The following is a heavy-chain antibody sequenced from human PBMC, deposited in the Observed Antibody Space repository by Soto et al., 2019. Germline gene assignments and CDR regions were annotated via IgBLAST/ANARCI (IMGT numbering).Heavy chain of an antibody. V-gene: IGHV3-72*01. CDR2: ARSKADNYIT. CDR1: GFTFSDHF. Sequence: EVQLVESGGGLVQPGGSLRLSCAASGFTFSDHFMDWVRQAPGKGLEWVGRARSKADNYITAYAASVKGRFSISRDDSKNSVYLQMRSLQIEDTAVYFCARDAPSCRANSCYFDNWGQGTLVTVSS. J-gene: IGHJ4*02. CDR3: ARDAPSCRANSCYFDN. D-gene: IGHD7-27*01.